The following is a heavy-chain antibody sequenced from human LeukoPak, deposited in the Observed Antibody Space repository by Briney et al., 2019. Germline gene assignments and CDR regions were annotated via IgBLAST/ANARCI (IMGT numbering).Heavy chain of an antibody. CDR3: ARDGRYYDSSGYYNHFDY. J-gene: IGHJ4*02. D-gene: IGHD3-22*01. CDR1: GFTFSSYW. V-gene: IGHV3-74*01. CDR2: INSDGSST. Sequence: GGSLRLSCAASGFTFSSYWIHWVRQAPGKGLVWVSRINSDGSSTSYADSVKGRFTISRDNAKNTLYLQMNSLRAEETAVYYCARDGRYYDSSGYYNHFDYWGQGTLVTVSS.